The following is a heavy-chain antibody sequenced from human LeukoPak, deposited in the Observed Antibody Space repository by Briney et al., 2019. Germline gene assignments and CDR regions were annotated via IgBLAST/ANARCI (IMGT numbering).Heavy chain of an antibody. CDR1: GFTFSSYA. CDR2: ISGSGGST. D-gene: IGHD3-3*01. Sequence: PGGSLRLSCAASGFTFSSYAMSWVRQAPGKGLEWVSAISGSGGSTYYADSVKGRFTISRDNSKNTLYLQTSSLRAEDTAVYYCAKARETTIFGVVTQFDYWGQGTLVTVSS. J-gene: IGHJ4*02. V-gene: IGHV3-23*01. CDR3: AKARETTIFGVVTQFDY.